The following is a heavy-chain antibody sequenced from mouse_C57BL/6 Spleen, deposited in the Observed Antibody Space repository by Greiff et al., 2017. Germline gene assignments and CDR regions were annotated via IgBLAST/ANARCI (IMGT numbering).Heavy chain of an antibody. V-gene: IGHV1-50*01. D-gene: IGHD2-3*01. Sequence: VQLQQPGAELVKPGASVKLSCKASGYTFTSYWMQWVKQRPGQGLEWIGEIDPSDSYTNYNQKFKGKATLTVDTSSSTAYMQLSSLTSEDSAVYYCARADGYYLYYFDYWGQGTTLTVSS. J-gene: IGHJ2*01. CDR2: IDPSDSYT. CDR3: ARADGYYLYYFDY. CDR1: GYTFTSYW.